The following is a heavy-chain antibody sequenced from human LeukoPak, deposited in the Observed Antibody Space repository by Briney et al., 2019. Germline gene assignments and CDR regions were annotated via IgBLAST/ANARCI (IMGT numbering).Heavy chain of an antibody. CDR3: ARVDIVVVVAATNWFDP. Sequence: SETLSLTCAVYGGSFSGYYWSWIRQPPGKGLEWIGEINHSGSTNYNPSLKSRDTISVDTSKNQFSLKLSSVTAADTAVYYCARVDIVVVVAATNWFDPWGQGTLVTVSS. V-gene: IGHV4-34*01. CDR1: GGSFSGYY. D-gene: IGHD2-15*01. CDR2: INHSGST. J-gene: IGHJ5*02.